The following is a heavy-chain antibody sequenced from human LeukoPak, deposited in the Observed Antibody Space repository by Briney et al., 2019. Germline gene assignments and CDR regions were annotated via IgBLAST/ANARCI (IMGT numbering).Heavy chain of an antibody. Sequence: SETLSLTCTVSGRSISSYYRSWIRQPAGKGLEWIGRIYTSGSTNYNPPLKSRVTMSVDTSKNQFSLTLSSVTAADTAVYYCARGTIERGYSGYDWDYYGMDVWGQGTTVSVSS. CDR1: GRSISSYY. CDR2: IYTSGST. J-gene: IGHJ6*02. V-gene: IGHV4-4*07. D-gene: IGHD5-12*01. CDR3: ARGTIERGYSGYDWDYYGMDV.